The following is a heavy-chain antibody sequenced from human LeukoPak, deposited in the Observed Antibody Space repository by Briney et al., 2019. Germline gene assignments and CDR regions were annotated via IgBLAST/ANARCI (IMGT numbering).Heavy chain of an antibody. V-gene: IGHV1-8*01. J-gene: IGHJ6*02. D-gene: IGHD5-18*01. Sequence: ASVKVSCKASGYTFTSYDINWVRQATGQGLEWMGWINPNSGNTGYAQKFQGRVTMTRNTSISTAYMELSSLRSEDTAVYYCARELIGRDTAMDPGYYYGMDVWGQGTTVTVSS. CDR2: INPNSGNT. CDR1: GYTFTSYD. CDR3: ARELIGRDTAMDPGYYYGMDV.